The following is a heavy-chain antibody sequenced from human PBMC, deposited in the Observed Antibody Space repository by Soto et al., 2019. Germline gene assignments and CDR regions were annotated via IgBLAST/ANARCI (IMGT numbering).Heavy chain of an antibody. D-gene: IGHD2-15*01. CDR1: GYTFTTYA. CDR2: INPDNGTV. J-gene: IGHJ4*02. Sequence: ASVKVSXKASGYTFTTYAMHWVRQAPGQSLEWMGWINPDNGTVKYSQKFKGRVTITSDTSARTVHMELNSLRSEDTAVFYCARDAVAFIDYWGQGTLVTVSS. V-gene: IGHV1-3*01. CDR3: ARDAVAFIDY.